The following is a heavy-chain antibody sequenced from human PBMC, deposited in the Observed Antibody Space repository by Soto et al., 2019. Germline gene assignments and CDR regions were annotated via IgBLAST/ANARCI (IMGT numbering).Heavy chain of an antibody. V-gene: IGHV3-15*01. D-gene: IGHD3-3*01. Sequence: PGGSLSLSCVASGFAFSTVWMSWVRQAPGKGLEWVGLIKSASDGGTTDFAAPVKGRFSISRDDSKNTLYLQLNSLKTEDTAVYYCTTGFDFRGQGTLVTVSS. J-gene: IGHJ4*02. CDR3: TTGFDF. CDR2: IKSASDGGTT. CDR1: GFAFSTVW.